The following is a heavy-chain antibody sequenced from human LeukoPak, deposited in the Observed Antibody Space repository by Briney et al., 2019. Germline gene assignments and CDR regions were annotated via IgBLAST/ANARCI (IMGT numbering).Heavy chain of an antibody. V-gene: IGHV3-74*01. CDR2: IKSDESET. Sequence: GGSLRLSCAASEFIFSDYWMHWVRQVPGKGLVWVSRIKSDESETTYADSVKGRFTISRDNAKNTVYLQMNSLRVEDTAVYYCARGIGGSRAFDFWGQGTMVTVSS. CDR3: ARGIGGSRAFDF. CDR1: EFIFSDYW. D-gene: IGHD2-15*01. J-gene: IGHJ3*01.